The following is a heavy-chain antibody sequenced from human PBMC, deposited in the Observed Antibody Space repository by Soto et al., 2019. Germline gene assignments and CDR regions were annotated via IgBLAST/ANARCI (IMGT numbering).Heavy chain of an antibody. J-gene: IGHJ6*02. CDR2: INHSGST. V-gene: IGHV4-34*01. CDR3: ARVTGRYYYGMDV. Sequence: QVQLQQWGAGLLKPSETLSLTCAVYGGSVSGYYWSWIRQPPGKGLEWIGEINHSGSTNYNPSLKSRVTISVDTSKNQFSLKLSSVTAADTAVYYCARVTGRYYYGMDVWGQGTTVTVS. CDR1: GGSVSGYY.